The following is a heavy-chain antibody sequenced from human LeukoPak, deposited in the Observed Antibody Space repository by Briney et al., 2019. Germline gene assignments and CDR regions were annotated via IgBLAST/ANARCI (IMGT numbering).Heavy chain of an antibody. CDR2: IRSRAYGGTT. J-gene: IGHJ4*02. V-gene: IGHV3-49*04. Sequence: GGSLRLSCTASGFTFGDYALTWVRQAPGKGREGVGFIRSRAYGGTTEYAASVKGRFTISRDDSKSIAYLQMNSLKTEDTAVYYCTRFDYGDSLMEFDYWGQGTLVTVSS. CDR3: TRFDYGDSLMEFDY. CDR1: GFTFGDYA. D-gene: IGHD4-17*01.